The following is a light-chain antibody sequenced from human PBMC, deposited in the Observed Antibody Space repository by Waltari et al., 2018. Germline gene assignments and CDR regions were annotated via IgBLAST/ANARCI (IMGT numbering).Light chain of an antibody. Sequence: VVLTQSPATLFLSPGDRATLSCRASQGVSKFLAWFQQKPGQSPRLLVYDVSTRATGIPSRFSGSGPGPEFILTINSLEPEDFAVYYCQQYDRWPLTFGGGTKLEIK. CDR3: QQYDRWPLT. J-gene: IGKJ4*01. CDR1: QGVSKF. CDR2: DVS. V-gene: IGKV3D-11*01.